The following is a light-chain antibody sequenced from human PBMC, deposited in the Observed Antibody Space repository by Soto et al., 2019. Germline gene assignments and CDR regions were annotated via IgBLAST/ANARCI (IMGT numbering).Light chain of an antibody. CDR2: LISDGSH. J-gene: IGLJ2*01. CDR1: SGHSSYA. Sequence: QLVLTQSPSASASLGASVKLTCTLSSGHSSYAIAWHQQQPEKGPRYLMKLISDGSHSKGDGIPDRFSGSSSGAERYLTISSLQSEDEADYYCQTWGTGIRVVFGGGTKLTVL. V-gene: IGLV4-69*01. CDR3: QTWGTGIRVV.